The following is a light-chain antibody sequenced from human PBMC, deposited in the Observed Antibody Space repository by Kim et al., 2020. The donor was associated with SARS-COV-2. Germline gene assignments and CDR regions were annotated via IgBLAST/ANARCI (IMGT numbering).Light chain of an antibody. J-gene: IGLJ2*01. CDR1: SSDVGDYTY. V-gene: IGLV2-11*03. CDR3: CSYAGSYTLI. CDR2: DVS. Sequence: GQSITNSCIGSSSDVGDYTYVSWYQQHPGKAPKLIIYDVSQRPSGVPHRFSGSKSGNTASLTISGLQAEDEADYHCCSYAGSYTLIFGGGTKLTVL.